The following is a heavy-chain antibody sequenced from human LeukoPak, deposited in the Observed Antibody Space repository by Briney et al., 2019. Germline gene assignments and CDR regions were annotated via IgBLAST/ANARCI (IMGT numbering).Heavy chain of an antibody. CDR3: ARDRGYGSGSYYFQH. CDR2: IYYSGST. V-gene: IGHV4-39*02. Sequence: SETLSLTCTVSGGSISGSSYFWGWIRQPPGKGLEWIGSIYYSGSTYYNPSLKSRVTISVDTSKNQFSLKLSSVTAADTAVYYCARDRGYGSGSYYFQHWGQGTLVTVSS. CDR1: GGSISGSSYF. D-gene: IGHD3-10*01. J-gene: IGHJ1*01.